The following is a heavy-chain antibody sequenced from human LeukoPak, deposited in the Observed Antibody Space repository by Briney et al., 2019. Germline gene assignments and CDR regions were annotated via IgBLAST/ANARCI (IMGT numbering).Heavy chain of an antibody. V-gene: IGHV4-31*03. D-gene: IGHD3-22*01. Sequence: SQTLSLTCTVSGGSISSGGYYWSWIRQQPGKGLEWIGYIYYSGSTYYTPSLKSRVTISVDTSKNQFSLKLSSVTAADTAVYYCASLYYYDSSGYSRHGAFDIWGQGTMVTVSS. CDR2: IYYSGST. J-gene: IGHJ3*02. CDR1: GGSISSGGYY. CDR3: ASLYYYDSSGYSRHGAFDI.